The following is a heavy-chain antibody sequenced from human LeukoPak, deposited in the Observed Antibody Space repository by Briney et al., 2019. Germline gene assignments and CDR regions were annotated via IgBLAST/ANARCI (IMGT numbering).Heavy chain of an antibody. CDR1: GFIFSTNA. J-gene: IGHJ4*02. CDR3: AKEFVSRSSLSLDD. V-gene: IGHV3-23*01. Sequence: GSLRLSCAASGFIFSTNAMAWVRQAPGKGLEWVSAIGGNSDYAFYADSVKGRFTTSRDNSKNMLYLQMNSLRVEDTAVYYCAKEFVSRSSLSLDDWGQGTLATVSS. D-gene: IGHD6-13*01. CDR2: IGGNSDYA.